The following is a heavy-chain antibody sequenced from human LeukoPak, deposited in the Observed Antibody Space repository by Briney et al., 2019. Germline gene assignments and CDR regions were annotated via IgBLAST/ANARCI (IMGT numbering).Heavy chain of an antibody. CDR3: AQSLGASTWFGNWFDP. J-gene: IGHJ5*02. CDR1: GGSFSGYY. CDR2: INHSGST. D-gene: IGHD3-10*01. Sequence: SETLSLTCAVYGGSFSGYYWSWIRQPPGKGLEWIGEINHSGSTNYNPSLKSRLTISVDTPKNQFSLKLSSVTAAYTAVYYCAQSLGASTWFGNWFDPWGQGTLVTVSS. V-gene: IGHV4-34*01.